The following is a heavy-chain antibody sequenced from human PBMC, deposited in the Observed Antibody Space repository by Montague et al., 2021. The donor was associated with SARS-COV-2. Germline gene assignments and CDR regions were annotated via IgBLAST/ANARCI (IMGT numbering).Heavy chain of an antibody. CDR1: GGSFSSYY. V-gene: IGHV4-34*01. J-gene: IGHJ4*02. CDR3: ARGPFQADSQDY. D-gene: IGHD2-15*01. CDR2: INHSGST. Sequence: SETLSLTCAVYGGSFSSYYWSWIRQPPGKGLEWIGEINHSGSTNYNPSLKSRVTISVDTSKNQFSLKLSSVTAADTAVYYCARGPFQADSQDYWGQGTLVTVSS.